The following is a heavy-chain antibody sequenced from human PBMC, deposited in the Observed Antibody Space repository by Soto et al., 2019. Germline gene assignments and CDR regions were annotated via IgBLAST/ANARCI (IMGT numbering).Heavy chain of an antibody. Sequence: QVQLQESGPGLVKPSETLSLTCTVSGGSISGFYWNWIRQPPGKGLEWIGYIYYSGSTNCNPSLRSRVTISVDTSKNQFSLKLSSVTAADTAVYYCARRNDFDVWGQGTMVTVSS. CDR3: ARRNDFDV. CDR1: GGSISGFY. V-gene: IGHV4-59*08. CDR2: IYYSGST. J-gene: IGHJ3*01.